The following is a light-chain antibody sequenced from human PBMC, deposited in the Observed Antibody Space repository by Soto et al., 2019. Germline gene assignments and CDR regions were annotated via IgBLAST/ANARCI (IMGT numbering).Light chain of an antibody. CDR3: CSYTTSSTYV. CDR2: DVT. CDR1: SSDVGPHDY. V-gene: IGLV2-14*03. Sequence: QSVLTQPRSVSGSPGQSVTISCTGTSSDVGPHDYVSWYQQHPGKAPKFVIYDVTNRPSGVSSRFSGSKSGNTASLTISGLQAEDEADYYCCSYTTSSTYVFGTGTKVTVL. J-gene: IGLJ1*01.